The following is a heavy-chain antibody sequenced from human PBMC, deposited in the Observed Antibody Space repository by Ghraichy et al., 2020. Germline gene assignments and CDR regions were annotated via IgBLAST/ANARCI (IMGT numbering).Heavy chain of an antibody. D-gene: IGHD1-14*01. J-gene: IGHJ4*02. CDR3: ARTTGY. CDR2: INHSGST. Sequence: SETLSLTCAVYGGSFSGYYWSWIRQPPGKGLEWIGEINHSGSTNYNPSLKSRVTISVDTSKNQFSLKLSSVTAADTAVYYCARTTGYWGQGTLVTVSS. V-gene: IGHV4-34*01. CDR1: GGSFSGYY.